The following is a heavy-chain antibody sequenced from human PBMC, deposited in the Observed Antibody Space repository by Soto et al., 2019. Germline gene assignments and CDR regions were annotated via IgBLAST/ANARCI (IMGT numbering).Heavy chain of an antibody. D-gene: IGHD5-12*01. V-gene: IGHV1-24*01. CDR3: ATDLRHTPYFDD. CDR1: GYPLAEFS. J-gene: IGHJ4*02. CDR2: FDPEDGET. Sequence: GASVKLSWRVSGYPLAEFSMHWVRQAPGKGLGWIGGFDPEDGETISAQKFQGRVTMTEDTSTDTAYMELSSLRSEDTAVYYCATDLRHTPYFDDRAQGTLVTVSS.